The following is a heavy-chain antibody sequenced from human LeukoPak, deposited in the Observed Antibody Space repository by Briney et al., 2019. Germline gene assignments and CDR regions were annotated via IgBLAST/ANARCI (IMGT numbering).Heavy chain of an antibody. CDR1: GFTFSSYG. CDR3: ARTCILTGCNWSDP. V-gene: IGHV3-30*03. CDR2: VSSDGGTT. D-gene: IGHD3-9*01. J-gene: IGHJ5*02. Sequence: GGSLRLSCAASGFTFSSYGMHWVRQAPGKGLDWVAVVSSDGGTTYYADSVKGRFTISRDNSKNTLYLQANSLRAEDTAVYYCARTCILTGCNWSDPWGQGTLVTVSS.